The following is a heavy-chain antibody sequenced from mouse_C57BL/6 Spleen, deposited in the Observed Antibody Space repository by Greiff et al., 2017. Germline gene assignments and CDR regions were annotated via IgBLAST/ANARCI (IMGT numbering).Heavy chain of an antibody. J-gene: IGHJ4*01. CDR1: GYTFTDYN. CDR2: INPNNGGT. CDR3: ARSMVTPRALYAMDY. D-gene: IGHD2-3*01. Sequence: VQLQQSGPELVKPGASVKIPCKASGYTFTDYNMDWVKQSHGKSLEWIGDINPNNGGTIYNQKFKGKATLTVAKSSSTAYMELRSLTSEDTAVYYCARSMVTPRALYAMDYWGQGTSVTVSS. V-gene: IGHV1-18*01.